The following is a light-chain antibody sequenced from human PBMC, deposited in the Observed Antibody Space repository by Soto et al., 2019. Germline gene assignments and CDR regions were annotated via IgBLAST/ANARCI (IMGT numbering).Light chain of an antibody. V-gene: IGKV1-27*01. CDR1: QGISNY. CDR2: VAS. CDR3: QKYNSAPLT. J-gene: IGKJ1*01. Sequence: DIQMTQSTSSLSASLGDRVTITCRASQGISNYLAWYQQQPGKVPRLLIYVASTLQSGVPSRFSGSGSGTDFTLTISSLQPEDVATYYCQKYNSAPLTFGQGTKVEIK.